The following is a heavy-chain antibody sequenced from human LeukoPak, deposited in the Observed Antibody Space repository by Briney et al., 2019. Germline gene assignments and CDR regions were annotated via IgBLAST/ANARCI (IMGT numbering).Heavy chain of an antibody. CDR3: ASLRIAVAGTIYYYYYMDV. J-gene: IGHJ6*03. D-gene: IGHD6-19*01. CDR2: IYYSGST. CDR1: GGSISSYY. V-gene: IGHV4-59*01. Sequence: MSSETLSLTCTVSGGSISSYYWSWIRQPPGKGLEWIGYIYYSGSTNYNPSLKSRVTISVDTSKNQFSLKLSSVTAADTAVYYCASLRIAVAGTIYYYYYMDVWGKGTTVTVSS.